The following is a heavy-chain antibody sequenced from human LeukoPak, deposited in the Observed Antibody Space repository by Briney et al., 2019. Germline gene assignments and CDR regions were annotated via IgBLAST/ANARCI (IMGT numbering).Heavy chain of an antibody. CDR1: GLRFSDYY. V-gene: IGHV3-11*04. CDR2: ISSGGDIM. J-gene: IGHJ4*02. Sequence: GGSLRLSCAASGLRFSDYYVSWIRQAPGKGLQWVSYISSGGDIMHYADSVKGRFTISRDNSKNTLYLQMNSLRAEDTAVYYCAKDDYYDTSGYRDWGQGTLVTVSS. CDR3: AKDDYYDTSGYRD. D-gene: IGHD3-22*01.